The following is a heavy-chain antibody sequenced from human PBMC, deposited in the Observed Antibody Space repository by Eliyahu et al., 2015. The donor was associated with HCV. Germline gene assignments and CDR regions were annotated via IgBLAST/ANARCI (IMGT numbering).Heavy chain of an antibody. CDR1: GGTFXSYS. CDR3: ARGPETKSAYYYNY. D-gene: IGHD3-22*01. V-gene: IGHV1-69*01. Sequence: QVQLVQSGAEVKKPGSSVKVSCKASGGTFXSYSIDWVRQAPGQGLEWMGGIIPIFGKANYAQKFQGRVTITADESTSTAYMELSSLRSDDTAVYYCARGPETKSAYYYNYWGQGTLVTVSS. J-gene: IGHJ4*02. CDR2: IIPIFGKA.